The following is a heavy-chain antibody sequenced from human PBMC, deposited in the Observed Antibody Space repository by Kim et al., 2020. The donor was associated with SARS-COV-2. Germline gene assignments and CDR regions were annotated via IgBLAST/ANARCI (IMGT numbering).Heavy chain of an antibody. V-gene: IGHV4-34*01. D-gene: IGHD3-10*01. CDR2: INHSGST. Sequence: SETLSLTCAVYGGSFSGYYWSWIRQPPGKGLEWIGEINHSGSTNYNPSLKSRVTISVDTSKNQFSLKLSSVTAADTAVYYCARPNLNLATMVRGDAFDIWGQGTMVTVSS. CDR3: ARPNLNLATMVRGDAFDI. J-gene: IGHJ3*02. CDR1: GGSFSGYY.